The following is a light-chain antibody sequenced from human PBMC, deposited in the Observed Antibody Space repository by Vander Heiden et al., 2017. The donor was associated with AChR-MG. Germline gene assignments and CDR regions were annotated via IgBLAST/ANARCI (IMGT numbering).Light chain of an antibody. CDR1: TGIVTSGYY. V-gene: IGLV7-43*01. CDR2: GTS. J-gene: IGLJ2*01. CDR3: LLFFGSTPF. Sequence: QIVVTQEPSLTVPPGGTVTLTCDSSTGIVTSGYYANWCQQKPGQPPRPLIYGTSNRHSWTPVRFSGSLLGSRAVLTVSDVQPEDEADYYCLLFFGSTPFFGGGTKVTVL.